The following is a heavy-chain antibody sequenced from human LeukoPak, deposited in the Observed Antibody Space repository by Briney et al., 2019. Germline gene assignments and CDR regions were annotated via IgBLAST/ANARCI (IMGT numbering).Heavy chain of an antibody. CDR2: VSYRGSA. J-gene: IGHJ4*02. D-gene: IGHD6-13*01. Sequence: SETLSLTCTVSGDSITSSDYYWDWIRQPPGKGLEWIGSVSYRGSAYYNPSLKSRLTISVDTSNNQFSLKLSSVTAADTAVYYCARRAWGYSSSWYFDYWGQGTLVTVSS. CDR3: ARRAWGYSSSWYFDY. CDR1: GDSITSSDYY. V-gene: IGHV4-39*01.